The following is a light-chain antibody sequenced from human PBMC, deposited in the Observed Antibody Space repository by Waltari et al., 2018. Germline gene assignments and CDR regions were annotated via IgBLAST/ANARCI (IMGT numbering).Light chain of an antibody. CDR3: AAWDDNLSGGV. Sequence: QSVLTQPPSASGTPGQRVTISCSGSSSNIGSNYVYWYQQLPGTAPKLLIYRSNQRPSGVPDRFSGSKSGTSASLAISGPRSEDEADYYCAAWDDNLSGGVFGGGTKLTVL. V-gene: IGLV1-47*01. CDR2: RSN. J-gene: IGLJ3*02. CDR1: SSNIGSNY.